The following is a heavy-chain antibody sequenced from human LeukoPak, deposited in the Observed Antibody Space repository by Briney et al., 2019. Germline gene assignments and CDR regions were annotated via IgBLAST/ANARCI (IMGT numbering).Heavy chain of an antibody. CDR3: ASQLGRPYSSPGYYYYYMDV. CDR1: GYSFTSYW. CDR2: IYPGDSDT. D-gene: IGHD6-19*01. V-gene: IGHV5-51*01. J-gene: IGHJ6*03. Sequence: GESLKISCKGSGYSFTSYWIGWVRQMPGKGLEWMGIIYPGDSDTRYSPSFQGQVTISADKSISTAYLQWSSLKASDTAMYYCASQLGRPYSSPGYYYYYMDVWGKGTTVTVSS.